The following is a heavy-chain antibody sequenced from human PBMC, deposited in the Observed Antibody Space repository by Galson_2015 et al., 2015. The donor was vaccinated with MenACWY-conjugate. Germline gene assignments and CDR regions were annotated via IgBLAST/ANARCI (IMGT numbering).Heavy chain of an antibody. D-gene: IGHD3-10*01. CDR3: ATLRFGVVRGVNSLYYYGMDV. V-gene: IGHV1-24*01. CDR1: GYTLTELS. J-gene: IGHJ6*02. Sequence: SVKVSCKVSGYTLTELSMHWVRQAPGKGLEWMGGFDPEDGETIYAQKFQGRVTMTEDTSTDTAYMELSSLRSADTAVYYCATLRFGVVRGVNSLYYYGMDVWGQGTTVTVSS. CDR2: FDPEDGET.